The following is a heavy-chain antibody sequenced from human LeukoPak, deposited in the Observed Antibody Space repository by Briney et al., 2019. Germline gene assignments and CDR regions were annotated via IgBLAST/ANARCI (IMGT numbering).Heavy chain of an antibody. J-gene: IGHJ4*02. CDR1: GFTFSAFW. CDR2: INSDGSST. CDR3: ARGLVHDTSGYYSDY. Sequence: GGSLRLSCAASGFTFSAFWMHWVRQAPGKGLVWVSRINSDGSSTTYADSVKGRFTVSRDNAKNTLYLQMDSLRAEDSAVYYCARGLVHDTSGYYSDYWGQGILVTVSS. D-gene: IGHD3-22*01. V-gene: IGHV3-74*01.